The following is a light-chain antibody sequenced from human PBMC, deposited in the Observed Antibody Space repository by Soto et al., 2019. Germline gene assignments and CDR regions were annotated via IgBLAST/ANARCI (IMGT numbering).Light chain of an antibody. CDR1: SSDVGGYNY. V-gene: IGLV2-14*01. Sequence: QSALTQPASVSGSPGQSITISCTGTSSDVGGYNYVSWYQQHPGKAPKLMISEVSNRPSGVSNRFSGSKSGNTASLTISGLQTEDEADYYCSSYTSSATWLFGGGTKVTVL. CDR3: SSYTSSATWL. CDR2: EVS. J-gene: IGLJ3*02.